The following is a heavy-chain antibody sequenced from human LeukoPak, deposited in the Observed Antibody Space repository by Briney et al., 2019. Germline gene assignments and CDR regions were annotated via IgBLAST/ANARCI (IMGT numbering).Heavy chain of an antibody. Sequence: PGGSLRLSCAASGLTFSDYSMTWVRQAPGKGLFWVSGISAGGGSTYYADSVKGRFSISRDNAKNSLYLEMTSLRAEDTAVYYCASGSPAGDYWGQGTLVTVSS. CDR3: ASGSPAGDY. J-gene: IGHJ4*02. V-gene: IGHV3-23*01. D-gene: IGHD1-26*01. CDR1: GLTFSDYS. CDR2: ISAGGGST.